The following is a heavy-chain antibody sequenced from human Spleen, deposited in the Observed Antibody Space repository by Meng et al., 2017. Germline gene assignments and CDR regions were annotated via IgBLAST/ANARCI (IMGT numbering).Heavy chain of an antibody. V-gene: IGHV3-9*01. CDR1: GFTFDDYA. CDR2: ISWNSGTI. D-gene: IGHD4/OR15-4a*01. Sequence: GGSLRLSCAASGFTFDDYAMHWVRQAPGKGLEWVSGISWNSGTIDYADSVKGRFTISRDNAKNSLYLQMNSLRDEDTALYLCVRDHVIGAMTFSNYFDPWGQGTLVTVPQ. J-gene: IGHJ5*02. CDR3: VRDHVIGAMTFSNYFDP.